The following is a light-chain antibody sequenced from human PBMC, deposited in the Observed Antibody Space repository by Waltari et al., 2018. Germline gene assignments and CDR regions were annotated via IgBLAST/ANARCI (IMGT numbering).Light chain of an antibody. V-gene: IGLV3-10*01. CDR2: EDS. J-gene: IGLJ1*01. CDR1: ALPKKY. CDR3: YSTDSSGNHRGV. Sequence: SYELTQPPSGSVSPGQTARNTCSGDALPKKYAYWYQQKSGQAPVLVIYEDSKRPSGIPERFSGSSSGTMATLTISGAQVEDEADYYCYSTDSSGNHRGVFGTGTKVTVL.